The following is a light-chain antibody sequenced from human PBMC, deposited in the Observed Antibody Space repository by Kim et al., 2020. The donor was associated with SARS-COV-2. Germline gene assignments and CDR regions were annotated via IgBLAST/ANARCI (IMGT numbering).Light chain of an antibody. CDR1: QSIGTW. CDR2: RAS. V-gene: IGKV1-5*03. Sequence: SASVGDRVTITCRASQSIGTWLAWYQQKPGKAPKVLIYRASTLESGVPSRFSGSGSGTDFTLTISGLQPDDFASYYCQQYNSYSTFGQETKVDIK. J-gene: IGKJ1*01. CDR3: QQYNSYST.